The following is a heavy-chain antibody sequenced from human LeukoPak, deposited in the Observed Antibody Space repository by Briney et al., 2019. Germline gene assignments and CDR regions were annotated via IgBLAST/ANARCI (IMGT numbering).Heavy chain of an antibody. D-gene: IGHD3-10*01. CDR1: GYSFTSDW. CDR3: ARGVVRGICWFDP. J-gene: IGHJ5*02. V-gene: IGHV5-51*01. Sequence: EESLKISCKGSGYSFTSDWIGWVRPMPGKGLEWMGIIYPGDSDTRYSPSFQGQVTISADKSISTAYLQWSSLKASDTAMYYCARGVVRGICWFDPWGQGTLVTVSS. CDR2: IYPGDSDT.